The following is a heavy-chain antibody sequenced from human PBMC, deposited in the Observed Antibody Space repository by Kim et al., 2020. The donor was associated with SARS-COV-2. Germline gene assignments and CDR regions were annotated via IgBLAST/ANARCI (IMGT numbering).Heavy chain of an antibody. CDR3: ARWYSSGWYSWGDYYYYGMDV. Sequence: VSVKVSCKASGYTFTSYAMHWVHQAPGQRLEWMGWINAGNGNTKYSQKFQGRVTITRDTSASTAYMELSSLRSEDTAVYYCARWYSSGWYSWGDYYYYGMDVWGQGTTVTVSS. J-gene: IGHJ6*02. V-gene: IGHV1-3*01. CDR2: INAGNGNT. CDR1: GYTFTSYA. D-gene: IGHD6-19*01.